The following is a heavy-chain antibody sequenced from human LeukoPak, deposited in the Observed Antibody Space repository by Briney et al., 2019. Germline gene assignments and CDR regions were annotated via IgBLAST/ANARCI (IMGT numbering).Heavy chain of an antibody. D-gene: IGHD6-19*01. CDR3: TCHSGWSGPSE. V-gene: IGHV4-4*02. J-gene: IGHJ4*02. CDR1: GGSISSSW. CDR2: IFHSGST. Sequence: PSETLSLTCADSGGSISSSWWSWVRQPPGKGLEWIGEIFHSGSTNYNPSLKSRVTISVDKSKNHFSLELTSVTAADTAVYYCTCHSGWSGPSEWGQGTLVIVSS.